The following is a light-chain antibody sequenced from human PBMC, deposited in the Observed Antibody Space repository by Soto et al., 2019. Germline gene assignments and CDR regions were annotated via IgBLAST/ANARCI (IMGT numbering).Light chain of an antibody. CDR1: SSDVGGYNY. CDR3: SSYAGSNNLG. V-gene: IGLV2-8*01. J-gene: IGLJ2*01. Sequence: QSVLTQPPSASGSPGQSVTISCTGTSSDVGGYNYVSWYQQHPGKAPKLMIYEVSKRPSGVPDRFSGSKSGNTASLTVSGIQAEDEADYYCSSYAGSNNLGFGGGTKLTVL. CDR2: EVS.